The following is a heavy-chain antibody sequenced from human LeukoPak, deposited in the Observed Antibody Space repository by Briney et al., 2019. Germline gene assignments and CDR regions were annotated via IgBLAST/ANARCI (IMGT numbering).Heavy chain of an antibody. Sequence: SETLSLTCTVSGGSISSYYWSWIRQPPGKGLEWIGYIYYSGSTNYNPSLKSRVTISVDTSKNQFSLKLSSVTAADTAVYYCARDLRSWFDPWGQGTLVTVSS. V-gene: IGHV4-59*01. J-gene: IGHJ5*02. CDR3: ARDLRSWFDP. CDR1: GGSISSYY. CDR2: IYYSGST.